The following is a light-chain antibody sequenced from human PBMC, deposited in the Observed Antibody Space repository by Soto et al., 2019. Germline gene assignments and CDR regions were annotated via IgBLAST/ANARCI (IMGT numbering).Light chain of an antibody. CDR1: QSIWNW. CDR3: QQYNTYPLT. V-gene: IGKV1-5*03. CDR2: KAP. J-gene: IGKJ4*01. Sequence: DIQMTQSPSTLSASVGDRVPITCRASQSIWNWLAWYQQKPGKAPNLLIYKAPSLESGVPSRFSGSGSGTEFTLTISSLQTDDFATYYCQQYNTYPLTFGGGTKVEIK.